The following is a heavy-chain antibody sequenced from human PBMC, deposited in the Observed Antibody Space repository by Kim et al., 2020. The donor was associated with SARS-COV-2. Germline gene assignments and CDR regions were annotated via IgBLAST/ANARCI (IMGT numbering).Heavy chain of an antibody. CDR1: GGSVSSGIYY. CDR3: ARLLLWFGESPGFDP. J-gene: IGHJ5*02. V-gene: IGHV4-61*01. CDR2: IYYSGST. D-gene: IGHD3-10*01. Sequence: SETLSLTCTVSGGSVSSGIYYWSWIRQPPGKGLEWIGYIYYSGSTNYNPSLKSRVTISVDTSKNQFSLKLSSVTAADTAVYYCARLLLWFGESPGFDPWGQGTLVTVSS.